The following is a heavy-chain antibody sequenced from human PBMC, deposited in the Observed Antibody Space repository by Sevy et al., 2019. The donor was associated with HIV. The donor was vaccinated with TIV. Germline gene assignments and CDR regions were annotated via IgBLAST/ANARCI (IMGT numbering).Heavy chain of an antibody. Sequence: SETLSLTCTVSGGSISSSSYYWGWIRQPPGKGLEWIGSIYYSGSTYYNPSLKCRVTISVDTSKNQFSLKLSSVTAADTAVYYCARRAVTGYCTNAACYPDYFDYWGQGTLVTVSS. J-gene: IGHJ4*02. CDR2: IYYSGST. CDR3: ARRAVTGYCTNAACYPDYFDY. CDR1: GGSISSSSYY. D-gene: IGHD2-8*01. V-gene: IGHV4-39*01.